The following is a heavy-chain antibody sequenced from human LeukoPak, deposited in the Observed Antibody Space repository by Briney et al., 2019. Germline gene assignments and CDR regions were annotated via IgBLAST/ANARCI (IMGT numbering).Heavy chain of an antibody. CDR1: GFTFSIFA. V-gene: IGHV3-23*01. Sequence: GGSLRLSCAASGFTFSIFAMNWVRQAPGKGLEWVSGISGSDTNTYYADSVKGRFTISRDNSKNTLNLQVNSLRAEDTAIYYCAKGGGWLYYFDYWGQGTLVTVSS. D-gene: IGHD3-22*01. J-gene: IGHJ4*02. CDR3: AKGGGWLYYFDY. CDR2: ISGSDTNT.